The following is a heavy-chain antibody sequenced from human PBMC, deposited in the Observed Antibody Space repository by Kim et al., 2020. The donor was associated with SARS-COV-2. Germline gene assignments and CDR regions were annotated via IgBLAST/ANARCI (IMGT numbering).Heavy chain of an antibody. V-gene: IGHV1-69*13. D-gene: IGHD3-10*01. CDR2: IIPIFGTA. CDR1: GGTFSSYA. CDR3: ARSTNPHYYGSGSYYKDAFDI. Sequence: SVKVSCKASGGTFSSYAISWVRQAPGQGLEWMGGIIPIFGTANYAQKFQGRVTITADESTSTAYMELSSLRSEDTAVYYCARSTNPHYYGSGSYYKDAFDIWGQGTMVTVSS. J-gene: IGHJ3*02.